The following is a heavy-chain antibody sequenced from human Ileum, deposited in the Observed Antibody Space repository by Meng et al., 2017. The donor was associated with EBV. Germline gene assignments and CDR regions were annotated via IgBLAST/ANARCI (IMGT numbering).Heavy chain of an antibody. V-gene: IGHV4-4*02. CDR3: AKNGEKYFEY. Sequence: QGELQGSGPGVVNPSGTLSLTCAGSGGSISVINWWSWVRQSPEKGLEWIGEMSDSGITHYNPSLKSRVTISADKSNNQFSLKLTSVTSADTAVYFCAKNGEKYFEYWGQGTLVTVSS. J-gene: IGHJ4*02. CDR1: GGSISVINW. CDR2: MSDSGIT.